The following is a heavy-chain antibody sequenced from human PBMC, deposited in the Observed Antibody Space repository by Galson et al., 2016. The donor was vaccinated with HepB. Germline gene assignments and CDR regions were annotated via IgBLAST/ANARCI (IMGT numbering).Heavy chain of an antibody. Sequence: QSGAEVKKPGESLKISCKGSGYGFTSYWLGWVRQMPGKGLEWMGVIYPGDSETTYSPSFRGQVTMSVDKSISTAYLQWSSLKASDSAMYFCARQRGVGGWYFDSWGQGPRSPSPQ. D-gene: IGHD6-19*01. CDR2: IYPGDSET. V-gene: IGHV5-51*01. CDR1: GYGFTSYW. J-gene: IGHJ4*02. CDR3: ARQRGVGGWYFDS.